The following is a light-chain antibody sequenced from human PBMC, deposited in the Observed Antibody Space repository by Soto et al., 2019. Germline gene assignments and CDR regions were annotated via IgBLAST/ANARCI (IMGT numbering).Light chain of an antibody. Sequence: EIVFTQSPATLSLSPGERATLSCRASESVSTFLAWYQQKPGQAPRLLIYEASSRDTGIPARFSGGGSGTVFTLTISRLEPEDFAVYYCQQRSNWTWTFGQGTQVDIK. CDR2: EAS. J-gene: IGKJ1*01. V-gene: IGKV3-11*01. CDR1: ESVSTF. CDR3: QQRSNWTWT.